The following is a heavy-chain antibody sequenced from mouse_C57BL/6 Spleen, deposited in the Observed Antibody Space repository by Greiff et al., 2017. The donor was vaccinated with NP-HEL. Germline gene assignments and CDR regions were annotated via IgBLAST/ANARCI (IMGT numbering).Heavy chain of an antibody. V-gene: IGHV1-82*01. CDR2: IYPGDGDT. D-gene: IGHD6-5*01. J-gene: IGHJ4*01. Sequence: QVQLQQSGPELVKPGASVKISCKASGYAFSSSWMNWVKQRPGKGLEWIGRIYPGDGDTNYNGKFKGKATLTADKSSSTAYMQLSSLTSEDSAVYFCARFAYAWAMDYWGQGTSVTVSS. CDR3: ARFAYAWAMDY. CDR1: GYAFSSSW.